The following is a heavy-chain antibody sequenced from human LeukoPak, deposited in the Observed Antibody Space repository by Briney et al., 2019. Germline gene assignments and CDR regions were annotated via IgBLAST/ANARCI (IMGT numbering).Heavy chain of an antibody. CDR3: ARLEYTSPSRDFDY. V-gene: IGHV3-7*01. CDR1: GFSFSSYW. D-gene: IGHD6-6*01. CDR2: IKQDGSER. J-gene: IGHJ4*02. Sequence: GGSLRLSCAASGFSFSSYWMSWVRQAPGKGLEWVANIKQDGSERYYVDSVKGRFTVSRDNAKNSVYLQMNSLRAEDTAVYYCARLEYTSPSRDFDYWGQGTLVTVSS.